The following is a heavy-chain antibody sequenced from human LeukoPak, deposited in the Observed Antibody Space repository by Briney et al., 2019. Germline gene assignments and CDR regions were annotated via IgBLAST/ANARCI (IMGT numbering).Heavy chain of an antibody. CDR3: ARDAPGGYSSGWYRIFSY. CDR1: GFTFRSYS. J-gene: IGHJ4*02. Sequence: GGSLRLSCAASGFTFRSYSMNWVRQAPGKGLEWVSSISSSSSYIYYANSVKGRFTISRDNAKNSLYLQMNSLRAEDTAVYYCARDAPGGYSSGWYRIFSYWGQGTLVTVSS. D-gene: IGHD6-19*01. V-gene: IGHV3-21*01. CDR2: ISSSSSYI.